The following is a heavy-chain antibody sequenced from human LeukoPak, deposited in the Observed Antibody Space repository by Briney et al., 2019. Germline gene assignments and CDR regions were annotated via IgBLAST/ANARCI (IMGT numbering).Heavy chain of an antibody. D-gene: IGHD5-12*01. V-gene: IGHV6-1*01. Sequence: SQTLSLTCAISGDSVSSNNASWNWIRQSPSRGLEWLGRTYYRCKWYNDSALHVKRRIAINPDPSKNQFSLQLKSVAPEDTAVYYCARWLTYWGQGTLVTVSS. CDR1: GDSVSSNNAS. CDR3: ARWLTY. J-gene: IGHJ4*02. CDR2: TYYRCKWYN.